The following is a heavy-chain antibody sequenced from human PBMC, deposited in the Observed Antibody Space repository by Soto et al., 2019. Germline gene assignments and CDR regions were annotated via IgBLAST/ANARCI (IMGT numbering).Heavy chain of an antibody. Sequence: QVQLVQSGAEVKKPGASVKVSCKASGYTFTSYGISWERQAPGQGLEWMGWISTYNGNTNYAQKLQGRVTMTTDTSTSTAYMELRSLRSDDTAVYYCAKDRGYNWNYGWFDPWGQGTLVTVSS. D-gene: IGHD1-7*01. V-gene: IGHV1-18*01. CDR1: GYTFTSYG. J-gene: IGHJ5*02. CDR2: ISTYNGNT. CDR3: AKDRGYNWNYGWFDP.